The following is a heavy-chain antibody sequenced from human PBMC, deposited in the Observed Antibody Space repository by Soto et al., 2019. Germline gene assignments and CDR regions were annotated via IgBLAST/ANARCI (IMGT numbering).Heavy chain of an antibody. J-gene: IGHJ4*02. CDR3: AKAQYFSPYYDFWNPDY. CDR1: VFTFISYA. CDR2: ISGSGGST. D-gene: IGHD3-3*01. Sequence: GGSRRLSCSASVFTFISYAMSWVRQAPGNWLEWVSAISGSGGSTYYADSVKVRFTISRDNSKNTLYLQMNSLRAEDTAVYYCAKAQYFSPYYDFWNPDYWGQGTLVTVSS. V-gene: IGHV3-23*01.